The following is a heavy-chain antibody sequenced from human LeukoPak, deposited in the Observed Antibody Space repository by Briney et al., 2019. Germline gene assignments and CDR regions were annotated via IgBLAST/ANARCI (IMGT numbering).Heavy chain of an antibody. CDR1: GGTFSSYA. Sequence: GASVKVSCKASGGTFSSYAISWVRQAPGQGLEWLGGIIPIFGTANYAQKFQGRVTITADESTSTAYMELRSLRSDDTAVYYCARDPWRSTSCYLCNWFDPWGQGTLVTVSS. D-gene: IGHD2-2*01. CDR2: IIPIFGTA. V-gene: IGHV1-69*13. CDR3: ARDPWRSTSCYLCNWFDP. J-gene: IGHJ5*02.